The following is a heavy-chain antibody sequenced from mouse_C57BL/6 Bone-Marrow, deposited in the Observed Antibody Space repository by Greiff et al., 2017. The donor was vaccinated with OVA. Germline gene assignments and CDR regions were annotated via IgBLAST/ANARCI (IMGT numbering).Heavy chain of an antibody. CDR2: IDPENGDT. CDR3: TTGGLRRNYAMDY. V-gene: IGHV14-4*01. D-gene: IGHD2-4*01. Sequence: VQLQQPGAELVKPGASVKVSCKASGYTFTSYWMHWVKQRPGQGLEWIGWIDPENGDTEYASKFQGKATITADTSSNTAYLQLSSLTSEDTAVYYCTTGGLRRNYAMDYWGQGTSVTVSS. CDR1: GYTFTSYW. J-gene: IGHJ4*01.